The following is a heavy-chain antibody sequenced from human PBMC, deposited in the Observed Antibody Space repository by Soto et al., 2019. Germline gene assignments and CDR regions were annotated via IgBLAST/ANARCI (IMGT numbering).Heavy chain of an antibody. Sequence: ASVKVSCKASGGLLSSYPISWVRQVPGQGLEWMGGIIPVFQTAYYTQRFQGRVTITADESTNTAYMELSSLRSEDTAIYYCARGGSGYTWFNEFWGQGTLVTVSS. V-gene: IGHV1-69*13. CDR3: ARGGSGYTWFNEF. CDR1: GGLLSSYP. D-gene: IGHD3-22*01. J-gene: IGHJ4*02. CDR2: IIPVFQTA.